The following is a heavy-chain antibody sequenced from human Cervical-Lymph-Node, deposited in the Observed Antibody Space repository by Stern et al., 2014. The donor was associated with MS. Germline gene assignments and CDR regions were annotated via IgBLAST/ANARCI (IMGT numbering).Heavy chain of an antibody. CDR2: INTNTGNS. CDR1: GYTLTNYP. V-gene: IGHV7-4-1*01. J-gene: IGHJ4*02. Sequence: QVQLVQSGSELKEPGASVKVSCKASGYTLTNYPLNWVRQAPGQGLEWMGWINTNTGNSTYAQGFTGRFAFSLDTSSSKANLHIRSLKAEDTALYYCARDFVDTAMITRSDYLDSWGQGTLVTVSS. CDR3: ARDFVDTAMITRSDYLDS. D-gene: IGHD5-18*01.